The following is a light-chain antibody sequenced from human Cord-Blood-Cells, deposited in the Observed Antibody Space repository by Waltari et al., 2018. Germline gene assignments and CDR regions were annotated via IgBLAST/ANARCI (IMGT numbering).Light chain of an antibody. J-gene: IGLJ2*01. Sequence: QSALTQPASVSGSPGKSFTISCTGPSSDVGGYNYVSWYQQHPGKAPKLMIYDVSNRPSGVSNRFSGSKSGNTASLTISGLQAEDEADYYCSSYTSSSTLVFGGGTKLTVL. CDR3: SSYTSSSTLV. V-gene: IGLV2-14*01. CDR2: DVS. CDR1: SSDVGGYNY.